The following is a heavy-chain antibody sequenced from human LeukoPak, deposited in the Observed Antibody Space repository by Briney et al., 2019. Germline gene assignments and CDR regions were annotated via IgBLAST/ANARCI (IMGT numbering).Heavy chain of an antibody. CDR2: IIPIFGTA. D-gene: IGHD3-10*01. Sequence: ASVKVSCKASGGTFSSYAISWVRQAPGQGLEWMGGIIPIFGTANYAQKFQGRVTITADESTSTAYMELSSLRAEDTAVYYCVRDRPGWYGSGSYSNWGQGTLVTVSS. CDR1: GGTFSSYA. J-gene: IGHJ4*02. V-gene: IGHV1-69*13. CDR3: VRDRPGWYGSGSYSN.